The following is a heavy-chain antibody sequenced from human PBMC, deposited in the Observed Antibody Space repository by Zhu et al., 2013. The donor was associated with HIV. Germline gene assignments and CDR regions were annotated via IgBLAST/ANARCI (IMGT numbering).Heavy chain of an antibody. CDR1: GYTFTGYY. CDR3: ARDSRGLGSSAYYYFQH. CDR2: INPNSGDT. V-gene: IGHV1-2*02. D-gene: IGHD3-22*01. J-gene: IGHJ1*01. Sequence: QVQLVQSGAAVKKSGASVKVSCKASGYTFTGYYMHWVRQAPGQGLEWMGWINPNSGDTNHAQKFQGRVTMTRDTSISTVYMELSRLKSDDTAVYYCARDSRGLGSSAYYYFQHWGQGTLVTVSS.